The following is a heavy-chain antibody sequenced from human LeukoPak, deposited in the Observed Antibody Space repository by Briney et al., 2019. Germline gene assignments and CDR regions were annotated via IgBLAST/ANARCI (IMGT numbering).Heavy chain of an antibody. CDR1: GGTFISYA. Sequence: SVKVSCKASGGTFISYAISWVRQAPGQGLEWMGGIIPIFGTANYAQKFQGRVTITADESTSTAYMELSSLRSEDTAVYYCARDRGSGGGARGIDYWGQGTLVTVSS. D-gene: IGHD1-26*01. V-gene: IGHV1-69*13. CDR3: ARDRGSGGGARGIDY. CDR2: IIPIFGTA. J-gene: IGHJ4*02.